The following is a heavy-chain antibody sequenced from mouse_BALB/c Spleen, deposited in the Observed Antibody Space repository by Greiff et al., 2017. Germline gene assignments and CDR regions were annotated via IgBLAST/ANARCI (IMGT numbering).Heavy chain of an antibody. Sequence: VQLQQSGPELVKPGASVKMSCKASGYTFTSYVMHWVKQKPGQGLEWIGYINPYNDGTKYNEKFKGKATLTSDKSSSTAYMELSSLTSEDSAVYDCARSGYDGYGYYFDYGGQGTTLTGSS. CDR3: ARSGYDGYGYYFDY. J-gene: IGHJ2*01. CDR1: GYTFTSYV. CDR2: INPYNDGT. D-gene: IGHD1-2*01. V-gene: IGHV1-14*01.